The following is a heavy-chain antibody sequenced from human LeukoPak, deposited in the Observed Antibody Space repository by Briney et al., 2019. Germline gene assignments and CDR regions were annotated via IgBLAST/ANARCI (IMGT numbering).Heavy chain of an antibody. CDR3: ARWRPVLTGYSP. CDR1: GFTYSSYW. J-gene: IGHJ5*02. Sequence: GGSLRLSCAASGFTYSSYWMSWVRQAPGKGLEWVANIKQDGREKYYVDSVKGRFTISRDNAKNSLYLQVNSPRAEDTAVYYCARWRPVLTGYSPWGQGTLVTVSS. D-gene: IGHD3-9*01. V-gene: IGHV3-7*01. CDR2: IKQDGREK.